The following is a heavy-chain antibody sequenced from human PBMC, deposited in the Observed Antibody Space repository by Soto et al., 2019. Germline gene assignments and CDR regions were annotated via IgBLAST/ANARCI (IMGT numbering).Heavy chain of an antibody. CDR3: TTDSYSTIIIVRFDY. CDR1: GFTFSNAW. Sequence: TVGSLRLSCAASGFTFSNAWINWVRQAPGKGLEWVGRIKSKTDGGTTDYAEPVKGRFAISRDDSNNMVYLQMNSLKIEDTAFYYCTTDSYSTIIIVRFDYWGHGTLVTVCS. V-gene: IGHV3-15*07. D-gene: IGHD3-22*01. J-gene: IGHJ4*01. CDR2: IKSKTDGGTT.